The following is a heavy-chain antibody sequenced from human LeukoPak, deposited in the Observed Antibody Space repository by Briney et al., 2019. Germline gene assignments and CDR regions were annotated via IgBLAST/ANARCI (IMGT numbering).Heavy chain of an antibody. CDR2: ISPTGGST. J-gene: IGHJ4*02. V-gene: IGHV3-64D*06. CDR1: GFAFSGYA. Sequence: GGSLRLSCSASGFAFSGYAMHWVRQAPGKGLQYVSAISPTGGSTYYADSVKGRFSISRDNSKNTLYLQMSSLRPEDTAVYYCVPKGTEGYWGQGTLVTVS. CDR3: VPKGTEGY.